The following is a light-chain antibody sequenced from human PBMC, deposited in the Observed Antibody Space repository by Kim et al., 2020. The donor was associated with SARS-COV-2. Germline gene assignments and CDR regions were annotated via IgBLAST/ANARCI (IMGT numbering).Light chain of an antibody. CDR1: KLGDKY. J-gene: IGLJ2*01. V-gene: IGLV3-1*01. CDR2: QDS. CDR3: QAWDSSTADGV. Sequence: SYELTQPPSVSVSPGQTASITCPGDKLGDKYACWYQQKPGHSPVLVIYQDSKRPSGIPERFSGSNSGNTATLTISGTQAMDEADYYCQAWDSSTADGVFG.